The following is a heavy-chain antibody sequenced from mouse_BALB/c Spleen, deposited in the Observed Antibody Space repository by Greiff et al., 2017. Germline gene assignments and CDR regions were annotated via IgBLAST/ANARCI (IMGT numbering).Heavy chain of an antibody. CDR3: VRQRGTY. J-gene: IGHJ3*01. V-gene: IGHV10-1*02. CDR1: GFTFNTYA. Sequence: EVMLVESGGGLVQPKGSLKLSCAASGFTFNTYAMNWVRQAPGKGLEWVARIRSKSNNYATYYADSVKDRFTISRDDSQSMLYLQMNNLKTEDTAMYYCVRQRGTYWGQGTLVTVSA. D-gene: IGHD3-3*01. CDR2: IRSKSNNYAT.